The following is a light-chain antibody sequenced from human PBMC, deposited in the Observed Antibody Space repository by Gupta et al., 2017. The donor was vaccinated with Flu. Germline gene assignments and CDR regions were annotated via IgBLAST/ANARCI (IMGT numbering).Light chain of an antibody. J-gene: IGKJ2*01. CDR1: QSVSITY. V-gene: IGKV3-20*01. CDR3: QHDDNSPSN. Sequence: EIALTQSPGTLSLSSGERATLSCRASQSVSITYLAWYQQKPGQTPRLLIYSGSSRATGIPDRFSGSGSGTAFTLTIGRLEPEDFAVYYCQHDDNSPSNFGQGTKLEIK. CDR2: SGS.